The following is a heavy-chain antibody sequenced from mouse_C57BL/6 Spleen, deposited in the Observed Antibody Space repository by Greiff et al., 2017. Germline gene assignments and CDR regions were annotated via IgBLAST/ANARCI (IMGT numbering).Heavy chain of an antibody. D-gene: IGHD1-1*01. J-gene: IGHJ2*01. CDR2: ISYDGSN. V-gene: IGHV3-6*01. CDR3: ARGGGSTDY. CDR1: GYSITSGYY. Sequence: VQLKESGPGLVKPSQSLSLTCSVTGYSITSGYYWNWIRQFPGNKLEWMGYISYDGSNNYNPSLKNRISITRDTSKNQFFLKLNSVTTEDTATYYCARGGGSTDYWGQGTTLTVSS.